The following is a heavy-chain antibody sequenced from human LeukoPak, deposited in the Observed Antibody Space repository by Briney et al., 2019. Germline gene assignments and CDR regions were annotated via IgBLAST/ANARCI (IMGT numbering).Heavy chain of an antibody. J-gene: IGHJ4*02. V-gene: IGHV3-7*03. Sequence: SGGSLRLSCAASGFTFSTYYMTWVRQVPGKGLEWVAGIKQDGSENYYVDSVKGRFTVSRDPSKNSLFLQMNSLRAEDTAVYYCARSQLGGIYYFDLWGQGTLVTVFS. CDR2: IKQDGSEN. D-gene: IGHD5-18*01. CDR1: GFTFSTYY. CDR3: ARSQLGGIYYFDL.